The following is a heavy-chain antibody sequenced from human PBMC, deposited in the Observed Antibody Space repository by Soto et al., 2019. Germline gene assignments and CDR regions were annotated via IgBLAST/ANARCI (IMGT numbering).Heavy chain of an antibody. CDR3: ARVVYFDRSAYGL. CDR2: ISGDSNYI. Sequence: TGGSLRLSCAASGFSFSGYNMNWGRQAPGKGLEWVSSISGDSNYIYYADSVQGRFTISRDNAKNSVYLQMNSLRAEDTAVYYCARVVYFDRSAYGLWGQGTMVT. J-gene: IGHJ3*01. D-gene: IGHD3-22*01. CDR1: GFSFSGYN. V-gene: IGHV3-21*01.